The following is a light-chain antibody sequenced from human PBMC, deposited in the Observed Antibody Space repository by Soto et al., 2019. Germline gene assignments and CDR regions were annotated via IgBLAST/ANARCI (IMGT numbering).Light chain of an antibody. J-gene: IGKJ1*01. V-gene: IGKV3-15*01. CDR1: QSVSSN. CDR2: DAS. Sequence: EIVVSQTPANLSVSPGERATLSCRASQSVSSNLACYQQKPGQAPRLLIYDASTRATGVPARFSGSGSGTEFTLTISSLQSEDFAVYSCQQYHTSPLFGQGTKVDIK. CDR3: QQYHTSPL.